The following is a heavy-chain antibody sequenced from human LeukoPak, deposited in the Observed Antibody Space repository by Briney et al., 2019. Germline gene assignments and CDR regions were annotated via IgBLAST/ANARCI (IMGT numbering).Heavy chain of an antibody. Sequence: PGGSLRLSCAASGFTFSSYSMNWVRQAPGKGLEWVSSISSSSSYIYYADSVKGRFTISRDNAKNSLYLQMNSLRAEDTAVYYCARLRGSYDSSGYQYYLDYWGQGTLVTASS. CDR2: ISSSSSYI. CDR1: GFTFSSYS. CDR3: ARLRGSYDSSGYQYYLDY. D-gene: IGHD3-22*01. J-gene: IGHJ4*02. V-gene: IGHV3-21*01.